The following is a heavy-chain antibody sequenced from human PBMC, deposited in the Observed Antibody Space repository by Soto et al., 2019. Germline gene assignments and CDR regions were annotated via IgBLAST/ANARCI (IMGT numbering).Heavy chain of an antibody. CDR3: ARERGSSGCVDY. CDR1: GGSFSGYY. CDR2: INHSGST. Sequence: LSLTCAVYGGSFSGYYWSWIRQPPGKGLEWIGEINHSGSTNYNPSLKSRVTISVDTSKNQFSLKLSSVTAADTAVYYCARERGSSGCVDYWGQGTLVTVSS. D-gene: IGHD6-19*01. V-gene: IGHV4-34*01. J-gene: IGHJ4*02.